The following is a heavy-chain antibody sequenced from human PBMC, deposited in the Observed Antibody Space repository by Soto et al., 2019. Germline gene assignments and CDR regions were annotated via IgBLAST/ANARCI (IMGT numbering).Heavy chain of an antibody. D-gene: IGHD3-22*01. CDR2: IYYSGTT. Sequence: SETLSLTCIVSGGSISSHYWSWIRQPPGKGLEWIGYIYYSGTTNYNPSLKSRVTISVDTSKNQFSLMLSSVTAADTAVYYCARLDRSGTYVDDWGEGSLVTVSS. V-gene: IGHV4-59*08. J-gene: IGHJ4*02. CDR1: GGSISSHY. CDR3: ARLDRSGTYVDD.